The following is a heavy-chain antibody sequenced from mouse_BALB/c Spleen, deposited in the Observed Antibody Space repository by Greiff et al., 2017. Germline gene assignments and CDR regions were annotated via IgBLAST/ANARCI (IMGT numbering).Heavy chain of an antibody. CDR3: ARSGFTWYFDV. CDR1: GYSITSDYA. Sequence: EVQLQESGPGLVKPSQSLSLTCTVTGYSITSDYAWNWIRQFPGNKLEWRGYISYSGSTSYNPSLKSRISITRDTSKNQFFLQLNSVTTEDTATYCCARSGFTWYFDVWGAGTTVTVSS. J-gene: IGHJ1*01. D-gene: IGHD3-1*01. CDR2: ISYSGST. V-gene: IGHV3-2*02.